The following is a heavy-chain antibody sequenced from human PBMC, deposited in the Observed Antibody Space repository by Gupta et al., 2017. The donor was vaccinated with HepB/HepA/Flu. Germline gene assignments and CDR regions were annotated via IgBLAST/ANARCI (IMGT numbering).Heavy chain of an antibody. CDR1: GFTFSSYA. CDR3: AKLVLNHFDY. V-gene: IGHV3-23*01. Sequence: EVQLLESGGGLVQPGGSLRPPCSASGFTFSSYAMSWVRQAPGKGLEWVSAISGSGGSTYYADAVKGRFTISRDNSKNTLYLQMNSLRAEDTAVYYCAKLVLNHFDYWGQGTLVTVSS. J-gene: IGHJ4*02. D-gene: IGHD6-13*01. CDR2: ISGSGGST.